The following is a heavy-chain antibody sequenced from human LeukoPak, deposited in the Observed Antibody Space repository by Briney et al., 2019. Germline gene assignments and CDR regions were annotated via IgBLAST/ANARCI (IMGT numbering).Heavy chain of an antibody. J-gene: IGHJ4*02. Sequence: GGSLRLSCAASGFTFSSYNLNWVRQAPGKGLEWVSYISSSSSSTIYYADSVKGRFTISRDNAKNSLYLQMNSLRDEDTAAYYCAGGDGFNYVYWGQGTLVTVSS. CDR1: GFTFSSYN. D-gene: IGHD5-24*01. CDR3: AGGDGFNYVY. V-gene: IGHV3-48*02. CDR2: ISSSSSSTI.